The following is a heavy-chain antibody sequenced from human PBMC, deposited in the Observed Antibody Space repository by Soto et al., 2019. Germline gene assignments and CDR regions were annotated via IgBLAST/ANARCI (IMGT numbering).Heavy chain of an antibody. V-gene: IGHV6-1*01. J-gene: IGHJ6*02. CDR2: TYYRSKWYN. D-gene: IGHD3-3*01. CDR3: ARATSAGSLWSGYHKDGMDV. CDR1: GDSVSSNSAA. Sequence: SQTLSLTCAISGDSVSSNSAAWNWIRQSPSRGLEWLGRTYYRSKWYNDYAVSVKSRITINPDTSKNQFSLQLNSVTPEDTAVYYCARATSAGSLWSGYHKDGMDVSGQGTPATVYS.